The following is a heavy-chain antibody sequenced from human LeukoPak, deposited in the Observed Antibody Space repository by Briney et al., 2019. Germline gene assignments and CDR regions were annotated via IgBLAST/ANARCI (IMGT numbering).Heavy chain of an antibody. CDR3: ARLDYGGYYYYYGMDV. Sequence: PSETLSLTCTVSGGSISSGGYYWSWIRQPPGKGLEWIGEIYHSGSTNYNPSLKSRVTISVDKSKNQFSLKLSSVTAADTAVYYCARLDYGGYYYYYGMDVWGQGTTVTVSS. CDR2: IYHSGST. CDR1: GGSISSGGYY. D-gene: IGHD4-23*01. J-gene: IGHJ6*02. V-gene: IGHV4-39*07.